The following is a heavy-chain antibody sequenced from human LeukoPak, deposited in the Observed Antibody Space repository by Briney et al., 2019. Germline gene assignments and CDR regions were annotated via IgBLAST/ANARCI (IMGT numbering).Heavy chain of an antibody. D-gene: IGHD5-18*01. V-gene: IGHV4-39*01. Sequence: PSETLSLTCTVSGGSMISTSYYWGWIRQPPGKGLEWIGSIYYSGNTYYNPSLKSRVTISVDTSKNQFSLKLSSVTAADTAVYYCARRYNYGYYWGQGTLVTVSS. CDR1: GGSMISTSYY. CDR3: ARRYNYGYY. CDR2: IYYSGNT. J-gene: IGHJ4*02.